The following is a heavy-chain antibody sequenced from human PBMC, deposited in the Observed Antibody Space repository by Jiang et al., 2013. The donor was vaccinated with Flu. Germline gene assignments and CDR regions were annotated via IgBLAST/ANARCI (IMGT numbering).Heavy chain of an antibody. CDR1: GYKFMSYF. Sequence: AEVKKPGGLSETFLAGASGYKFMSYFLHWGADRSLDKGLEWMGNGSTPVGATTDYAQKFQGRLTITTDPSTTTLYMELNSLTSDDTAVYYCAKDRKYTRQAFDVWGQGSLGHRLF. D-gene: IGHD2-2*01. V-gene: IGHV1-46*01. CDR3: AKDRKYTRQAFDV. CDR2: GSTPVGATT. J-gene: IGHJ3*01.